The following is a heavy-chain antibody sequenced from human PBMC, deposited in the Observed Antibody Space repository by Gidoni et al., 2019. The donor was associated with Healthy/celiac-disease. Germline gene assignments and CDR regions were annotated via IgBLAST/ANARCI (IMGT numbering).Heavy chain of an antibody. V-gene: IGHV4-34*01. D-gene: IGHD6-13*01. J-gene: IGHJ4*02. Sequence: QVQLQQWGAGLLMPSETLSLTCAVYGGSFSGYYWSWIRQPPGKGLEWIREINHSGSTNYNTSLKSRVNISVDTSKNQFSLKLSSVTAADTAVYYCARDFRAAAGPDYWGQGTLVTVSS. CDR2: INHSGST. CDR3: ARDFRAAAGPDY. CDR1: GGSFSGYY.